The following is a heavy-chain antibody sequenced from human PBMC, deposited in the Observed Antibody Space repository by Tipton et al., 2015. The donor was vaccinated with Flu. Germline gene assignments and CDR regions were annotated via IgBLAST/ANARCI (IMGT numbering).Heavy chain of an antibody. Sequence: SLRLSCASSGFTFSNYWMNWVRQAPGKGLEWVANIKPDGSEKNYVDSAKGRFTISRDNVKNSLYLQMNNLRAEDTAVYFRVRDETSVKWGPWGQGTLVTVSS. CDR3: VRDETSVKWGP. J-gene: IGHJ5*02. D-gene: IGHD4-11*01. CDR2: IKPDGSEK. V-gene: IGHV3-7*01. CDR1: GFTFSNYW.